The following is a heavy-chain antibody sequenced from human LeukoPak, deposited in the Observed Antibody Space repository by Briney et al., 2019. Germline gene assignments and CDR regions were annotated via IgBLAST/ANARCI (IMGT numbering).Heavy chain of an antibody. CDR3: ASGGRSATIFDS. D-gene: IGHD5-12*01. V-gene: IGHV4-61*02. J-gene: IGHJ4*02. Sequence: KPSKTLSLTCTVSGGSISRGSYYWSWIRQPAGKGLEWIGRIYTSGSTNYNPSLKSRVTISVDTSKNQFSLKLSSVTAADTAVYYCASGGRSATIFDSWGQGTLVTVSS. CDR1: GGSISRGSYY. CDR2: IYTSGST.